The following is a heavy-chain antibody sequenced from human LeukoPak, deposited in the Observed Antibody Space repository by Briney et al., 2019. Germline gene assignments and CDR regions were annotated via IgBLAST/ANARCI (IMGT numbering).Heavy chain of an antibody. CDR3: ARAGRFLEWLQPDYYYYYMDV. CDR1: GGTFSSYA. V-gene: IGHV1-69*13. Sequence: GASVKVSCKASGGTFSSYAISWVRQAPGQGLEWMGGIIPIFGTANYAQKFQGRVTITADESTSTAYMELSSLRSEDTAVYYCARAGRFLEWLQPDYYYYYMDVWGKGTTVTVSS. D-gene: IGHD3-3*01. CDR2: IIPIFGTA. J-gene: IGHJ6*03.